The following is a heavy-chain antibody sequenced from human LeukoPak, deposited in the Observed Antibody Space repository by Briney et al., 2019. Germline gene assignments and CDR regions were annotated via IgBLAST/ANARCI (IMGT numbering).Heavy chain of an antibody. Sequence: ASVKVSCKASGYTFTDYGVSWVRQAPGQGLQWMGWTSGYNSNTNSAQNLRGRVTLTTDTSSNTAYMELKNLTSDDTAIYYCARGGILRSFDIWGQGTMVTVSS. V-gene: IGHV1-18*01. D-gene: IGHD3-16*01. CDR2: TSGYNSNT. J-gene: IGHJ3*02. CDR1: GYTFTDYG. CDR3: ARGGILRSFDI.